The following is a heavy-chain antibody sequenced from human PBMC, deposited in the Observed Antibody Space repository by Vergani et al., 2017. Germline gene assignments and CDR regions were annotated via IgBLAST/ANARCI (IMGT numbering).Heavy chain of an antibody. D-gene: IGHD6-13*01. CDR3: AKALGSYYFDY. J-gene: IGHJ4*02. V-gene: IGHV3-9*01. Sequence: EVQLVESGGGLVQPGRSLRLSCAASGFTFDDYAMHWVRQAPGKGLEWVSGISWNSGSIGYADSVKGRFTISRDNAKNSLYLQMNSLRAEDTAVYYCAKALGSYYFDYWGQGTLVTVSS. CDR1: GFTFDDYA. CDR2: ISWNSGSI.